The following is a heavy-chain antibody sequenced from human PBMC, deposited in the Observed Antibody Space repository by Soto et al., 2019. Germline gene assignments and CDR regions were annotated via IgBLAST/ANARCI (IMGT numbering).Heavy chain of an antibody. D-gene: IGHD1-1*01. CDR2: IRNRANSYTT. Sequence: EVQLVESGGDLVQPGGSLRLSCAVSGFTFSDHYMDWVRQAPGKGLEWVGRIRNRANSYTTDYAASVKGRFTISRDDSXNSRDPQMNSLKTEAPAMYYCARRRTGNPPADGGSWGQGTLVTVS. CDR1: GFTFSDHY. V-gene: IGHV3-72*01. J-gene: IGHJ5*02. CDR3: ARRRTGNPPADGGS.